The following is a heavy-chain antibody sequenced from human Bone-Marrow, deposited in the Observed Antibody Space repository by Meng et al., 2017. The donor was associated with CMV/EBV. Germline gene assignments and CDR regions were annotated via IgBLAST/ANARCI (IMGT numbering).Heavy chain of an antibody. CDR3: ARATGDDAFDI. Sequence: GESLKISCAASGFTFSSYAMHWVRQAPGKGLEWVAVISYDGSNKYYADSVKGRFTISRDNSKNTLYLQMSSLRAEDTAVYYCARATGDDAFDIWGEGTMVTVSS. CDR1: GFTFSSYA. CDR2: ISYDGSNK. V-gene: IGHV3-30-3*01. J-gene: IGHJ3*02. D-gene: IGHD3-16*01.